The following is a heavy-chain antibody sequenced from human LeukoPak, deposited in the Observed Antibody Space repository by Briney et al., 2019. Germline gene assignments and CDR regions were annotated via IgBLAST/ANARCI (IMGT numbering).Heavy chain of an antibody. V-gene: IGHV3-74*01. D-gene: IGHD4-17*01. Sequence: GGSLRLSCAASGFTFSSYWMHWVRQAPGKGLVWVSRINTDGSSTSYADSVKGRFTISRDNSKNTLYLQMNSLRAEDTAVYYCARVHDYGDYLYWGQGTLVTVSS. CDR2: INTDGSST. J-gene: IGHJ4*02. CDR1: GFTFSSYW. CDR3: ARVHDYGDYLY.